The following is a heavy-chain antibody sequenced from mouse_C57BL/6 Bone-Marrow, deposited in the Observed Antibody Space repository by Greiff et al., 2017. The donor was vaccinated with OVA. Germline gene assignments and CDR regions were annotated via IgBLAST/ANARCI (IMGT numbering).Heavy chain of an antibody. J-gene: IGHJ1*03. V-gene: IGHV1-64*01. D-gene: IGHD1-1*01. CDR1: GYTFTSYW. CDR3: ARQVHYYGSSYVYFDV. Sequence: QVQLQQPGAELVKPGASVKLSCKASGYTFTSYWMHWVKQRPGQGLEWIGMIHPNSGSTNYNEKFKSKATLTVDKSSSTAYMQLSSLTSEDSAVYYCARQVHYYGSSYVYFDVWGTGTTVTVSS. CDR2: IHPNSGST.